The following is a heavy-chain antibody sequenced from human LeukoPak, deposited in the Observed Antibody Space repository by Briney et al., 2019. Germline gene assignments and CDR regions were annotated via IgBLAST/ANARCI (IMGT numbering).Heavy chain of an antibody. V-gene: IGHV4-39*01. Sequence: SETLSLTCSVSGGSISSSSYYWGWIRQPPGKGLEWIGRIYYSGGTYYHRSLKSRVTIFVGTSKNQFAPTLSHLTTPGTALYFCARRKGGSGLVDYWGQGTLVTVSS. CDR1: GGSISSSSYY. CDR2: IYYSGGT. CDR3: ARRKGGSGLVDY. D-gene: IGHD6-19*01. J-gene: IGHJ4*02.